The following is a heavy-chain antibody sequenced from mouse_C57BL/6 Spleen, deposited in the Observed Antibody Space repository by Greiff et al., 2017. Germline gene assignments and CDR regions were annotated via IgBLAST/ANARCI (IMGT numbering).Heavy chain of an antibody. J-gene: IGHJ4*01. Sequence: EVNVVESGGGLVKPGGSLKLSCAASGFTFSDYGMHWVRQAPEKGLEWVAYISSGSSTIYYADTVKGRFTISRDNAKNTLFLQMTSLRSEDTAMYYCARRTTWAMDYWGQGTSVTVSS. D-gene: IGHD1-1*01. CDR2: ISSGSSTI. V-gene: IGHV5-17*01. CDR1: GFTFSDYG. CDR3: ARRTTWAMDY.